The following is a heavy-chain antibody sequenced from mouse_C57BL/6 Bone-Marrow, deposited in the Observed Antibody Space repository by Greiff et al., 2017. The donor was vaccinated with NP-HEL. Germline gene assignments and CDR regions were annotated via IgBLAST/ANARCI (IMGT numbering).Heavy chain of an antibody. V-gene: IGHV1-42*01. CDR2: INPSTGGT. J-gene: IGHJ3*01. CDR3: ARYDYDEAY. Sequence: EVKVEESGPELVKPGASVKISCKASGYSFTGYYMNWVKQSPEKSLEWIGEINPSTGGTTYNQKFKAKATLTVDKSSSTAYMQLKSLTSEDSAVYYCARYDYDEAYWGQGTLVTVSA. D-gene: IGHD2-4*01. CDR1: GYSFTGYY.